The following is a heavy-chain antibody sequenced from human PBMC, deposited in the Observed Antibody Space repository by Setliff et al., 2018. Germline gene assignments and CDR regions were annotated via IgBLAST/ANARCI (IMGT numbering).Heavy chain of an antibody. Sequence: PGGSLRLSCVASTFTFSKYAITWVRQAPGKGLEWVSSIGASGDRTYYADSVKGRFTISRDNAKNSLYLQMNSLRAEDTAVYYCARGAYYDFWSGYYYAPTTHAPFDYWGQGTLVTVSS. CDR3: ARGAYYDFWSGYYYAPTTHAPFDY. CDR2: IGASGDRT. CDR1: TFTFSKYA. D-gene: IGHD3-3*01. V-gene: IGHV3-23*01. J-gene: IGHJ4*02.